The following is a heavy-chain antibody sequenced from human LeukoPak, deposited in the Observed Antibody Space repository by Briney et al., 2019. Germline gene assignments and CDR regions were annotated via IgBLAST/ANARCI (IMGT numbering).Heavy chain of an antibody. CDR3: ATSIAVAGTESDAFDI. V-gene: IGHV1-8*01. CDR1: GYSFTNYD. J-gene: IGHJ3*02. Sequence: ASVKVSCKTSGYSFTNYDINWVRQATGQGLEWMGWMSPNSGKTGYAQKFQGRVTMTKNTSMSTAYMELRSLRSDDTAVYYCATSIAVAGTESDAFDIWGQGTMVTVSS. D-gene: IGHD6-19*01. CDR2: MSPNSGKT.